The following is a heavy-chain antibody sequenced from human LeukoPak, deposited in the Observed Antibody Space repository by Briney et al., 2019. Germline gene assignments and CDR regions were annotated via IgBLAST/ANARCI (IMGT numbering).Heavy chain of an antibody. D-gene: IGHD3-10*02. CDR1: GYTFNTNW. Sequence: GESLKISCKGSGYTFNTNWLAWVRQKPGKGLEWMGVIYPDDSDVRYNPSFEGLVTISADKSSSAVSLHWSSLRASDSAMYYCARRRGSLYSFDYWGQGTLVTVSS. J-gene: IGHJ4*02. V-gene: IGHV5-51*01. CDR3: ARRRGSLYSFDY. CDR2: IYPDDSDV.